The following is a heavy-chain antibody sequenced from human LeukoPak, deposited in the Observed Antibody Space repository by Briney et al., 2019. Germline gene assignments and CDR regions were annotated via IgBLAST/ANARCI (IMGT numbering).Heavy chain of an antibody. CDR3: ARGGGSYGGYYFDY. CDR2: IWYDGSNK. CDR1: GFTFSSFA. V-gene: IGHV3-33*08. Sequence: GGSLRLSCAASGFTFSSFAMSWVRQAPGKGLEWVAVIWYDGSNKYYADSVKGRFTISRDNSKNTLYLQMNSLRAEDTAVYYCARGGGSYGGYYFDYWGQGTLVTVSS. D-gene: IGHD1-26*01. J-gene: IGHJ4*02.